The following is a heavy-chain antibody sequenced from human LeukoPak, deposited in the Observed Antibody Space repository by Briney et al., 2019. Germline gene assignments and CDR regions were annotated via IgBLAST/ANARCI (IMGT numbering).Heavy chain of an antibody. V-gene: IGHV3-21*01. D-gene: IGHD5-18*01. CDR3: ASIHTAPDAFDI. CDR1: GVTFSSYS. J-gene: IGHJ3*02. CDR2: ISSSSSYI. Sequence: PGGSLRLSCAASGVTFSSYSMNWVRQAPGKGLEWVSSISSSSSYIYYADSVKGRFTISRDNAKNSLYLQMNSLRAEDTAVYYCASIHTAPDAFDIWGQGTMVTVSS.